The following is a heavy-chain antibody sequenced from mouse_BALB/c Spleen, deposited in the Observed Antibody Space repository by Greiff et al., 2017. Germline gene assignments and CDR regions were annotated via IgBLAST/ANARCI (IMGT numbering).Heavy chain of an antibody. CDR3: ARHGPFDY. J-gene: IGHJ2*01. CDR2: ISSGGGST. V-gene: IGHV5-12-1*01. Sequence: EVHLVESGGGLVKPGGSLKLSCAASGFAFSSYDMSWVRQTPEKRLEWVAYISSGGGSTYYPDTVKGRFTISRDNAKNTLYLQMSSLKSEDTAMYYCARHGPFDYWGQGTTLTVSS. CDR1: GFAFSSYD.